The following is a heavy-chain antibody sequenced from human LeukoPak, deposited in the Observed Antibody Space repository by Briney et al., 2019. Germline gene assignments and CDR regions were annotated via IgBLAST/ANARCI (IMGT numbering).Heavy chain of an antibody. CDR1: GYSISSGYY. Sequence: SETLSLTCTVSGYSISSGYYWGWIRQPPGKGLEWIGSIYHSGSTYYNPSLKSRVTISVDTSKNQFSLKLSSVTAADTAVYYCARYDYGDYRSSNYYYMDVWGKGTTVTISS. V-gene: IGHV4-38-2*02. CDR2: IYHSGST. CDR3: ARYDYGDYRSSNYYYMDV. J-gene: IGHJ6*03. D-gene: IGHD4-17*01.